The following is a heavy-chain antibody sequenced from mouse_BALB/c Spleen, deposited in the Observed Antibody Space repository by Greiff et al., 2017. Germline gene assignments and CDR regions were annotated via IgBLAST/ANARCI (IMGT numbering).Heavy chain of an antibody. CDR2: ILPGSGST. J-gene: IGHJ1*01. CDR3: ARVDYGSSYWYFDV. Sequence: QVQLKESGAELMKPGASVKISCKATGYTFSSYWIEWVKQRPGHGLEWIGEILPGSGSTNYNEKFKGKATFTADTSSNTAYMQLGSLTSEDSAVYYCARVDYGSSYWYFDVWGAGTTVTVSS. CDR1: GYTFSSYW. V-gene: IGHV1-9*01. D-gene: IGHD1-1*01.